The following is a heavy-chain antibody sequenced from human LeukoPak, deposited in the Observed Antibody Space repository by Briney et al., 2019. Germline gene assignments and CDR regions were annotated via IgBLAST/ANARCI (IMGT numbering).Heavy chain of an antibody. V-gene: IGHV4-34*01. CDR2: INHSGST. Sequence: SETLSLTCAVYGGSFSGYYWSWIRQPPGKGLEWIGEINHSGSTNYNPSLKSRVTISVDTSKNQFSLKLSSVTAADTAVYYCARDQPPMVRGANWFDPWGQGTLVTVSS. J-gene: IGHJ5*02. D-gene: IGHD3-10*01. CDR3: ARDQPPMVRGANWFDP. CDR1: GGSFSGYY.